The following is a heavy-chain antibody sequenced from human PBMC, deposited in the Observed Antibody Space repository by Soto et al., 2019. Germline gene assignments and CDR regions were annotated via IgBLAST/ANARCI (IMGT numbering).Heavy chain of an antibody. CDR1: GDSFTGFW. V-gene: IGHV5-51*01. D-gene: IGHD3-22*01. Sequence: GESLKISCKVSGDSFTGFWIGWVRQMPGKGLEWLGSIYPRDSDTRYSPSFQGHVTISADKSISTAYLQWSSLKASDTAMYYCASQLYHYDSSGYLFDYWGQGTLVTVSS. CDR3: ASQLYHYDSSGYLFDY. CDR2: IYPRDSDT. J-gene: IGHJ4*02.